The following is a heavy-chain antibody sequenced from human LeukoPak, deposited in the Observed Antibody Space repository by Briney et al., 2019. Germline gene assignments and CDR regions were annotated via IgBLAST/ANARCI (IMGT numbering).Heavy chain of an antibody. CDR2: ISGSGGNT. CDR1: GFTFSSYA. V-gene: IGHV3-23*01. CDR3: AGDLFGYDSSGYRMGY. D-gene: IGHD3-22*01. Sequence: GGSLRLSCAASGFTFSSYAMSWVRQAPGKGLEWVSVISGSGGNTYYADSVKGRFTISRDNAKNSLYLQMNSLRAEDTALYYCAGDLFGYDSSGYRMGYWGQGTLVTVSS. J-gene: IGHJ4*02.